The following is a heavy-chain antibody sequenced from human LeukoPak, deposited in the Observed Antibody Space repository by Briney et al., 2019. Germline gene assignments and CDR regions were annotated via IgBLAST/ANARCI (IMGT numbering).Heavy chain of an antibody. CDR2: ISSSSSYV. CDR1: GFTFSSYS. J-gene: IGHJ4*02. V-gene: IGHV3-21*01. Sequence: PGGSLRLSCAASGFTFSSYSMNWVRQAPGKGLEWGSSISSSSSYVYYADSVKGRFAISRDNAKNSLYLQMNSLRAEDTAVYYCARDRGYSGYEIFDYWGQGTLVTVSS. CDR3: ARDRGYSGYEIFDY. D-gene: IGHD5-12*01.